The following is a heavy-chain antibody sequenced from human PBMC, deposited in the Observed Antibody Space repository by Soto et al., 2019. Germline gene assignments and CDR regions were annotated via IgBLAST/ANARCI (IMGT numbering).Heavy chain of an antibody. CDR1: GYTFTEFD. J-gene: IGHJ4*02. V-gene: IGHV1-8*01. CDR2: MNTNTGNT. Sequence: QVLLVQSGADVKKPGASVKVSCKTSGYTFTEFDINWVRQAPGQGLEWMGWMNTNTGNTGYAQKFQGRVTMNRDPSISTAYMELRRLRSEYTAVYYCARVVRFFGGHAGYWGQGTLVTVSS. D-gene: IGHD3-3*01. CDR3: ARVVRFFGGHAGY.